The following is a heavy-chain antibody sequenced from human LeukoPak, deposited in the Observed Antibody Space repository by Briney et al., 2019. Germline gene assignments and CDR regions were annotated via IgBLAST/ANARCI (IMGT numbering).Heavy chain of an antibody. CDR3: TRNPDGRNWFDP. Sequence: GGSLRLSCAASGFTFSHHWMHWVRQAPGKGLVWVSHISSDESSTTYADSVKGRFTISRDNRKNTLYLQMDSLRVEDTAMYYCTRNPDGRNWFDPWGQGTLVTVSS. V-gene: IGHV3-74*01. D-gene: IGHD1-14*01. CDR1: GFTFSHHW. J-gene: IGHJ5*02. CDR2: ISSDESST.